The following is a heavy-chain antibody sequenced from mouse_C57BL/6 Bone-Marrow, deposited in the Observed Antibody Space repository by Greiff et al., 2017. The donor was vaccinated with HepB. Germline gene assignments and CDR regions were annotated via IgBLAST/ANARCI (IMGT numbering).Heavy chain of an antibody. CDR2: IWSGGST. Sequence: QVQLQQSGPGLVQPSQSLSITCTVSGFSLTSYGVHWVRQPPGKGLEWLGVIWSGGSTDYNAAFISRLSISKDNSKSQVFFKMNSLQADDTAIYYCAKNVITTVVALYYYAMDYWGQGTSVTVSS. J-gene: IGHJ4*01. D-gene: IGHD1-1*01. CDR3: AKNVITTVVALYYYAMDY. CDR1: GFSLTSYG. V-gene: IGHV2-4*01.